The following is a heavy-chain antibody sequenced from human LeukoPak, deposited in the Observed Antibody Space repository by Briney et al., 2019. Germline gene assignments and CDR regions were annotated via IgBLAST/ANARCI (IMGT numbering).Heavy chain of an antibody. J-gene: IGHJ6*02. CDR2: MNPNSGNT. D-gene: IGHD1-26*01. V-gene: IGHV1-8*01. CDR1: GYTFTSYD. Sequence: GASVKVSCKASGYTFTSYDINWVRQATGQGLEWMGWMNPNSGNTGYAQKFQGRVTMTRNTSISTAYMELSSLRSEDTAVYYCARRGVKLHGMDVWGQGTTVTVSS. CDR3: ARRGVKLHGMDV.